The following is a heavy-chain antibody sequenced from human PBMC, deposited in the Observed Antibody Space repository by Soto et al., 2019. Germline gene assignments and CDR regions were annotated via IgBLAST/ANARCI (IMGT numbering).Heavy chain of an antibody. Sequence: SETLSLTCTVSGGSISSGGYCWSWIRQHPWNGLEWIGYIYYSWSTYYNPSLKSRVTISLDTSKNQFSLKLSSVTAADTAVYYCARGGYYDSSGYFGAFDIWGQGTMVTVSS. V-gene: IGHV4-31*03. D-gene: IGHD3-22*01. J-gene: IGHJ3*02. CDR3: ARGGYYDSSGYFGAFDI. CDR2: IYYSWST. CDR1: GGSISSGGYC.